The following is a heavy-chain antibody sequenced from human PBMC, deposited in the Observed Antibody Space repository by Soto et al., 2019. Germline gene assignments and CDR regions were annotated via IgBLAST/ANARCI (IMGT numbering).Heavy chain of an antibody. J-gene: IGHJ1*01. Sequence: QITLKESGPTLVKPTQTLTLTCTFSGFSLSTSGVGVGWIRQPPGKALEWLALIYWDDDKRYSPSLKSRLTITKDTSKNQVVLTMTNMDPVDTATYYCALLTYYYDSSGYYSSAEYFQHWGQGNLVTVSS. CDR1: GFSLSTSGVG. D-gene: IGHD3-22*01. CDR2: IYWDDDK. V-gene: IGHV2-5*02. CDR3: ALLTYYYDSSGYYSSAEYFQH.